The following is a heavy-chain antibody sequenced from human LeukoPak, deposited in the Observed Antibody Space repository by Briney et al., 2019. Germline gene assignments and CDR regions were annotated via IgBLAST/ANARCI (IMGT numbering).Heavy chain of an antibody. CDR2: INAGNGNT. Sequence: ASVKVSCKASGYTFTSYAMHWVRQAPGQRLEWMGWINAGNGNTKYSQKFQGRVTITRDTSASTAYMELSSLRSEDTAVYYCARVKVSYYDFWSGYIPPDVSAGGFDYWGQGTLVTVSS. D-gene: IGHD3-3*01. CDR1: GYTFTSYA. CDR3: ARVKVSYYDFWSGYIPPDVSAGGFDY. V-gene: IGHV1-3*01. J-gene: IGHJ4*02.